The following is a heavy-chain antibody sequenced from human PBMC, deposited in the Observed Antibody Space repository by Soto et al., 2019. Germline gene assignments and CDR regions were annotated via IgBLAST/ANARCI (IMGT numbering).Heavy chain of an antibody. CDR2: INAGNGNT. CDR1: GYTFTSYA. Sequence: QVQLVQSGAEEKKPGASVKVSCKASGYTFTSYAMHWVRQAPGQRLEWMGWINAGNGNTKYSQKFQGRVTITRATAASTAYMELSSLRSEDTAVYYCARAWVVVTAPDYLGQGTLVTVSS. CDR3: ARAWVVVTAPDY. D-gene: IGHD2-21*02. V-gene: IGHV1-3*05. J-gene: IGHJ4*02.